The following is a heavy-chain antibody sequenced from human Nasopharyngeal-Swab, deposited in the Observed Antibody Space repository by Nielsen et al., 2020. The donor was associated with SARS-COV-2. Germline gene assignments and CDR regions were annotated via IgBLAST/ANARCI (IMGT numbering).Heavy chain of an antibody. CDR3: ATVFAYYGSGRPIDY. D-gene: IGHD3-10*01. CDR1: GYTLTELS. CDR2: FDPEDGET. J-gene: IGHJ4*02. Sequence: ASVKVSCKVSGYTLTELSMHWVRQVPGKGLEWMGGFDPEDGETIYAQKFQGRVTMTEDTSTDTAYMELSSLRSVDTAVYYCATVFAYYGSGRPIDYWGQGTLVTVSS. V-gene: IGHV1-24*01.